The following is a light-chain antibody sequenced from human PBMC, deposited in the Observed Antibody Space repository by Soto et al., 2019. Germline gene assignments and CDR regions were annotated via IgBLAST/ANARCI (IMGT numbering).Light chain of an antibody. Sequence: DIQMTQSASSLPASLGDRVTITCQASQNINNYLNWYQQKPGRAPKLLIYDASNLEAGVPSRFRGSGSGTDFTFTISRLKPEDIATYYCQQYENLPTFGQGTRLEIK. CDR2: DAS. CDR3: QQYENLPT. V-gene: IGKV1-33*01. CDR1: QNINNY. J-gene: IGKJ5*01.